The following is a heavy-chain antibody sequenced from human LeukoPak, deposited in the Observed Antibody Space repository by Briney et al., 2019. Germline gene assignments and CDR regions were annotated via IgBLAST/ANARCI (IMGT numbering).Heavy chain of an antibody. V-gene: IGHV4-30-4*01. J-gene: IGHJ6*02. D-gene: IGHD2-21*02. CDR2: IYYSGST. CDR1: GGSISSGDYY. CDR3: ARDRAYCGRDCLTVYYYYGMDV. Sequence: TSETLSLTCTVSGGSISSGDYYWSWIRQPPGKGLEWIGYIYYSGSTYYNPSLKSRVTISVDTSKNQFSLKLSSVAAADTAVYYCARDRAYCGRDCLTVYYYYGMDVWGQGTTVTVSS.